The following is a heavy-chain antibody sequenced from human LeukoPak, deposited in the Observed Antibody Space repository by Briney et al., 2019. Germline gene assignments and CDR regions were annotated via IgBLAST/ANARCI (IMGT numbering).Heavy chain of an antibody. CDR3: ARDQVEGPLVWGSYRDHAFDI. CDR1: GGSISSSNW. D-gene: IGHD3-16*02. Sequence: SGTLSLTCAVSGGSISSSNWWSWVRQPPGKGLEWIGYIYYSGSTNYNPSLKSRVTISVDTSKNQFSLKLSSVTAADTAVYYCARDQVEGPLVWGSYRDHAFDIWGQGTMVTVSS. J-gene: IGHJ3*02. CDR2: IYYSGST. V-gene: IGHV4-4*02.